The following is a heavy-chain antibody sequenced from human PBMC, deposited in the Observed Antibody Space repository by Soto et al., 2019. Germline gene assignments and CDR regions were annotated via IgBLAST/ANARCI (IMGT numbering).Heavy chain of an antibody. CDR2: TSSDGGLQ. J-gene: IGHJ4*02. Sequence: QVQLVESGGGVVQPGRSLRLSCAASGFTFSTYGMQWVRQAPGKGLEWVAVTSSDGGLQYYADSVKGRFTISRDNSKNTLYLQMNGLKAEDTAVYYCAKELHSNGYGACVDFWGQGSLVTVSS. D-gene: IGHD5-18*01. V-gene: IGHV3-30*18. CDR1: GFTFSTYG. CDR3: AKELHSNGYGACVDF.